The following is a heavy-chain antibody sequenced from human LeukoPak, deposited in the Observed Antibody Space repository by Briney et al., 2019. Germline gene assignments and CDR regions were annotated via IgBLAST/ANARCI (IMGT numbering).Heavy chain of an antibody. Sequence: GGSLRLSCVASGFIFINSPMHWVRQTPGKGLEWVAVISNDGDNEYCADSAKGRFSISRDNSKNTLYLEMNNLKIEDTALFYCAKGHNSGDYYFDSWGPGTLVTVSA. D-gene: IGHD4-17*01. CDR3: AKGHNSGDYYFDS. CDR2: ISNDGDNE. V-gene: IGHV3-30-3*01. CDR1: GFIFINSP. J-gene: IGHJ4*02.